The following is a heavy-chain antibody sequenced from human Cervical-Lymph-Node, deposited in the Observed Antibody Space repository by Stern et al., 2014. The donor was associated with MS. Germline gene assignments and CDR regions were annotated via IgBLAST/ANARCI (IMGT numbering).Heavy chain of an antibody. Sequence: DQLVQSGAELIRPGESLKISCKGSGYKFSIYWIAWVRQMPGKGLEWMGIIYPGDTETGYSPSFQGQVTMSADKSTSTAYLQWSSLNASDTAMYFCARQTTAWASDVWGQGTLVTVSS. V-gene: IGHV5-51*01. D-gene: IGHD1-14*01. CDR3: ARQTTAWASDV. J-gene: IGHJ4*02. CDR1: GYKFSIYW. CDR2: IYPGDTET.